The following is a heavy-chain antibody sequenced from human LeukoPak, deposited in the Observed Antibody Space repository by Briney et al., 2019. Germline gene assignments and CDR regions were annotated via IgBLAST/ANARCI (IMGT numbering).Heavy chain of an antibody. Sequence: RPLRLSSPAPGFAFSSYGMSWVRPAPGKGLEWVSNIKQDGSVEDYLVSVKGRFTISRDNAKESLYLQMNTLTAEDTDVYYSPRIGSSSSSFDFWGQGTLVTVSS. CDR2: IKQDGSVE. J-gene: IGHJ4*02. V-gene: IGHV3-7*05. CDR3: PRIGSSSSSFDF. CDR1: GFAFSSYG. D-gene: IGHD6-6*01.